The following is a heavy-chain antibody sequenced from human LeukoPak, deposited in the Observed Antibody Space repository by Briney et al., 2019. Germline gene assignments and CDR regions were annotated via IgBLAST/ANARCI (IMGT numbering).Heavy chain of an antibody. Sequence: PGGSLRLSCAASGFTFSSYEMNWVRQAPGKGLEWVSYISSSGSTIYYADSVEGRFTISRDNAKNSLYLQMNSLRAEDTAVYYCARGPWGSYRFPGFDYWGQGTLVTVSS. CDR2: ISSSGSTI. D-gene: IGHD3-16*02. CDR3: ARGPWGSYRFPGFDY. J-gene: IGHJ4*02. V-gene: IGHV3-48*03. CDR1: GFTFSSYE.